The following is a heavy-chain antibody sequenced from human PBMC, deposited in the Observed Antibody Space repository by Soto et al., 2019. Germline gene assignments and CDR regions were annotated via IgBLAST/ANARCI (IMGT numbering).Heavy chain of an antibody. D-gene: IGHD4-4*01. CDR2: TSYDGSNK. J-gene: IGHJ6*03. CDR3: AKASEMTTVIIWYMDV. Sequence: GGSLRLSCAASGFTFSLYGMHWVRQAPGRGLEWVAVTSYDGSNKFYADSVKGRFTISRDNSKNTLYLQMNSLRPEDTAVFYFAKASEMTTVIIWYMDVWGKGTTVTVSS. V-gene: IGHV3-30*18. CDR1: GFTFSLYG.